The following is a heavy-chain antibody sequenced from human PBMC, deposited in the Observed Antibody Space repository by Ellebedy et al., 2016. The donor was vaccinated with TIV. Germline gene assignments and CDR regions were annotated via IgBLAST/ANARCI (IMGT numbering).Heavy chain of an antibody. D-gene: IGHD2-21*01. Sequence: SETLSLTCTVSGGSISSSSSYWGWIRQPPGKGLEWIGSIYYSGSTYYNPSLKSRVTISVDTSKNQFSLKLSSVTAADTAVYYCARYSVSYFDYWGQGTLVTVSS. CDR3: ARYSVSYFDY. J-gene: IGHJ4*02. CDR2: IYYSGST. CDR1: GGSISSSSSY. V-gene: IGHV4-39*07.